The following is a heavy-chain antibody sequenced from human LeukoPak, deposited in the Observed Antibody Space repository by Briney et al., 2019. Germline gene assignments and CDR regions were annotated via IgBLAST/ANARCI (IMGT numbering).Heavy chain of an antibody. Sequence: ASVKVSCKASGYTFINYYMHWVRQAPGQGLEWMGIINPSGGSAYYAQKFQGRVTITTDESTSTAYMELSSLRSEDTAVYYCARGRTTSNYGGIFDYWGQGTLVTVSS. D-gene: IGHD4-11*01. CDR2: INPSGGSA. V-gene: IGHV1-46*01. J-gene: IGHJ4*02. CDR3: ARGRTTSNYGGIFDY. CDR1: GYTFINYY.